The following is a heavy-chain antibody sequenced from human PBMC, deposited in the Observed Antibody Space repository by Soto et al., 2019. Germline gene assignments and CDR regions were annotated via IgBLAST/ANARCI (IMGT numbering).Heavy chain of an antibody. CDR2: ISSSGGTI. CDR3: ARLPYYYESHPFDI. J-gene: IGHJ3*02. D-gene: IGHD3-22*01. V-gene: IGHV3-48*01. CDR1: GFSFTDYT. Sequence: GGSLRLSCAASGFSFTDYTMNWVRQAPGKGLEWVSSISSSGGTIYYADSVKGRFTISRDNAKNSLHLQMNNLRAEDTAVYYCARLPYYYESHPFDIWGQGTMVTVSS.